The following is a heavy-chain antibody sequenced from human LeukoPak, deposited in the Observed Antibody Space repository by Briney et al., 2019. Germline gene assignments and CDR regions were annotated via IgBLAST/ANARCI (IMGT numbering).Heavy chain of an antibody. CDR3: ARAPGNDAFDI. D-gene: IGHD7-27*01. V-gene: IGHV1-69*04. CDR2: IIPILGVA. J-gene: IGHJ3*02. CDR1: GGTFINYA. Sequence: ASVKVSCKASGGTFINYAISWVRQAPGQGLDWMGRIIPILGVANYAQKFQGRVSITADKSTGTAYMELSRLRSEDTAVYFCARAPGNDAFDIWGQGTMVTVSS.